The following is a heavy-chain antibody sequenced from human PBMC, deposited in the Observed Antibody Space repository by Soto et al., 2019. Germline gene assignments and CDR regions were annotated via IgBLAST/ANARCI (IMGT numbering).Heavy chain of an antibody. Sequence: QVQLRESGPGMVRPSGTLSLTCAGSGTSISSTFWWTWVRQPPGKGLEWIGEVYHSGSTKYNPSLKSRVTISVDKSKNQFSLELRAVTAADTAVYYCATLPPRIVVVKTEIPTWGQGTLVTVSS. CDR3: ATLPPRIVVVKTEIPT. J-gene: IGHJ5*02. V-gene: IGHV4-4*02. D-gene: IGHD2-15*01. CDR1: GTSISSTFW. CDR2: VYHSGST.